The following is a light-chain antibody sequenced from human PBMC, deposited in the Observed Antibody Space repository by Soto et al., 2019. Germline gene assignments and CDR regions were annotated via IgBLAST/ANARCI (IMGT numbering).Light chain of an antibody. CDR2: RNN. Sequence: QLVLTQPPSASGTPGQRVTISCSGSSSNIGSNYVYWYQQLPGTAPKLLIYRNNQRPSGVPDRFSGSKSGTSASLVISGLRSEDEADYYCAAWDDSLSGYVFGTGTQLTVL. CDR1: SSNIGSNY. CDR3: AAWDDSLSGYV. J-gene: IGLJ1*01. V-gene: IGLV1-47*01.